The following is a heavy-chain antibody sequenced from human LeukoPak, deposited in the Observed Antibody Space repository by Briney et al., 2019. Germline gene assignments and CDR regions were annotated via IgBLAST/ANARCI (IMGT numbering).Heavy chain of an antibody. CDR1: GFTFSSYA. Sequence: GGSLRLSCAASGFTFSSYAMNWVRQAPGKGLEWVSAISGSGGSTYYADSVKGRFAISRDNSKNTLYLQVNSLRAEDTAIYYCAKDSSGSYYDYMDVWGKGTTVTVSS. CDR3: AKDSSGSYYDYMDV. CDR2: ISGSGGST. J-gene: IGHJ6*03. V-gene: IGHV3-23*01. D-gene: IGHD3-10*01.